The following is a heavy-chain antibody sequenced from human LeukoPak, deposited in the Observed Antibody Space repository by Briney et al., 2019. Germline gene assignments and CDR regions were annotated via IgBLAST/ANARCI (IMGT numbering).Heavy chain of an antibody. D-gene: IGHD3-3*01. CDR1: GYTFTGYY. Sequence: ASVKVSCKASGYTFTGYYMHWVQQAPGKGLEWMGRVDPEDGETIYAEKFQGRVTITADTSTDTAYMELSSLRSEDTAVYYCATLPVLRFLEWTLDYWGQGTLVTVSS. CDR2: VDPEDGET. V-gene: IGHV1-69-2*01. CDR3: ATLPVLRFLEWTLDY. J-gene: IGHJ4*02.